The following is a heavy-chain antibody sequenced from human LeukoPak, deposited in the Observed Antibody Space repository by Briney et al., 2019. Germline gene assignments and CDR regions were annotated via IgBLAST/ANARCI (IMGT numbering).Heavy chain of an antibody. V-gene: IGHV3-7*03. CDR1: GLTFSNYW. Sequence: GGSLRLSCAASGLTFSNYWMDWVRQAPGKGLEWVANIKQDGSEKNYVDSVKGRFIISRDNAKTSLYLQMNTLRADDTAVYYCARDGFGTGSNWGQGTLVTVSS. J-gene: IGHJ4*02. CDR2: IKQDGSEK. D-gene: IGHD3-16*01. CDR3: ARDGFGTGSN.